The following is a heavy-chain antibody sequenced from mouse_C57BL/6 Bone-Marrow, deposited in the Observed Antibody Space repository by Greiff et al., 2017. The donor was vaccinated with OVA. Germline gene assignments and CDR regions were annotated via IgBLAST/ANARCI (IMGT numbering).Heavy chain of an antibody. CDR3: ARIRYYGSSYGDWFAY. Sequence: QVTLKESGPGILQPSQTLSLTCSFSGFSLSTFGMGVGWIRQPSGKGLEWLAHIWWDDDKYYNPALKSRLTISKDTSKNQVFLKIAKVDTADTATYYCARIRYYGSSYGDWFAYWGQGTLVTVSA. J-gene: IGHJ3*01. D-gene: IGHD1-1*01. CDR2: IWWDDDK. CDR1: GFSLSTFGMG. V-gene: IGHV8-8*01.